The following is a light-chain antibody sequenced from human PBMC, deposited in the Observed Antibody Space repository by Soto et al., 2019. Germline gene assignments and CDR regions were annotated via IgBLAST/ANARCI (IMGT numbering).Light chain of an antibody. J-gene: IGKJ4*01. CDR1: QSVGTY. Sequence: ELVLTQSPGTLSLSPGDSATLSCRDSQSVGTYLAWYQQKPGQAPRLLIYGASSRATGIPDRFSGSGPGTDFTLTISRLEPEDFAVYYCQQYVSIPLTVGGGTKVDI. CDR2: GAS. CDR3: QQYVSIPLT. V-gene: IGKV3-20*01.